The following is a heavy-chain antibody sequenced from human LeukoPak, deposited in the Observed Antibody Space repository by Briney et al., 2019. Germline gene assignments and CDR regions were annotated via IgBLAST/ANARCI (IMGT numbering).Heavy chain of an antibody. D-gene: IGHD3-22*01. V-gene: IGHV4-39*01. CDR3: AVARLLHYDSSGLYAFDF. Sequence: PSETLSLTCTVSGGSVSSSSYFWRWIRQPPGKRLEWIGTMYYSWSTHYYPSLESRVAISAATSNNQFFLKLNSVPAADHAVYYCAVARLLHYDSSGLYAFDFWGQGTMVTVSS. CDR2: MYYSWST. J-gene: IGHJ3*01. CDR1: GGSVSSSSYF.